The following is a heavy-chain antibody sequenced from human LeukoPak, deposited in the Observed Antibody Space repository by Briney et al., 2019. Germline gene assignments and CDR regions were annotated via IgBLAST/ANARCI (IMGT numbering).Heavy chain of an antibody. Sequence: GGSLRLSCAASGFTFSSYAMHWVRQAPGKGLEWVAVISYDVSNKYYADSVKGRFTISRDNSKNTLYLQMNRLRAEDTAVYYCARVEWELGPPSSGFDYWGQGTLVTVSS. CDR2: ISYDVSNK. CDR1: GFTFSSYA. CDR3: ARVEWELGPPSSGFDY. V-gene: IGHV3-30*04. D-gene: IGHD1-26*01. J-gene: IGHJ4*02.